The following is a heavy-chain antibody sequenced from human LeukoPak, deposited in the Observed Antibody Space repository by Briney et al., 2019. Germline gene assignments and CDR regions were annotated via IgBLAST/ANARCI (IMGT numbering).Heavy chain of an antibody. Sequence: PSGTLSLTCNVSGYSISGSVYYWGWIRQPPGKGLEWIGSIYVRGGIYYNPSLKSRLTISADTSNNQFSLNLTSVTAADTAIYYCAVVTAFRLSYFDYWGQGTLVTVSS. CDR1: GYSISGSVYY. D-gene: IGHD2-21*02. CDR3: AVVTAFRLSYFDY. CDR2: IYVRGGI. V-gene: IGHV4-39*07. J-gene: IGHJ4*02.